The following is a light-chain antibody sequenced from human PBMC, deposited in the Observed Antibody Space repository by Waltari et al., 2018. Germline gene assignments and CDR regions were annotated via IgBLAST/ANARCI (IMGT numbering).Light chain of an antibody. J-gene: IGKJ1*01. CDR2: WAS. CDR1: PSVLYSSNNKNY. Sequence: DIVMTQSPDSLAVSLGERATINCTSSPSVLYSSNNKNYLAWYQQKPGQPPKLLLYWASTRESGVPDRFSGSGSGTDFTLTISSLQAEDVAVYYCQQYYSTPWTFGQGTKVEIK. CDR3: QQYYSTPWT. V-gene: IGKV4-1*01.